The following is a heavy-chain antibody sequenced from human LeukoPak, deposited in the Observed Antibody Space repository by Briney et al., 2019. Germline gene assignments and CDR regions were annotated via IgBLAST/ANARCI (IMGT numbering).Heavy chain of an antibody. D-gene: IGHD3-16*02. CDR3: AREFAYDYVWGSYRSGGYSDY. J-gene: IGHJ4*02. V-gene: IGHV3-48*01. CDR2: ISSSSSAI. Sequence: GGSLRLSCAASGFTFSSYGMTWVRQAPGKGLEWVSYISSSSSAIYYADSVKGRFTISRDNAKNSLYLQMNSLRAEDTAVYYCAREFAYDYVWGSYRSGGYSDYWGQGTWSPSPQ. CDR1: GFTFSSYG.